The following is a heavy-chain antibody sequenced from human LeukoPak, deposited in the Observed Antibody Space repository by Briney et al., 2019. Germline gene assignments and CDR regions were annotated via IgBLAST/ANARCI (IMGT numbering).Heavy chain of an antibody. Sequence: PGGSLRLSCAASEFSVGSNYTTWVRQAPGKGLEWVSLIYSGGSTYYADSVKGRFTISRDNSKNTLYLPMNSLRAEDTAVYYRARGPSGYHNTGGQGTLVTVSS. CDR2: IYSGGST. CDR1: EFSVGSNY. D-gene: IGHD5-12*01. V-gene: IGHV3-66*01. CDR3: ARGPSGYHNT. J-gene: IGHJ4*02.